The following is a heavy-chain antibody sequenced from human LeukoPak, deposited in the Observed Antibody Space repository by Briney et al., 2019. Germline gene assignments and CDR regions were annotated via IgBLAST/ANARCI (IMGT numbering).Heavy chain of an antibody. J-gene: IGHJ5*02. CDR2: IYHSGST. CDR1: GYSISSGYH. Sequence: PSETLSLTCTVSGYSISSGYHWGWIRQPPGKGLEWIGSIYHSGSTYYNPSLKSRVTISVDTSKDQFSLKLSSVTAADTAVYYCARRQRVVPAAMPVGKRGERFDPWGQGTLVTVSS. D-gene: IGHD2-2*01. CDR3: ARRQRVVPAAMPVGKRGERFDP. V-gene: IGHV4-38-2*02.